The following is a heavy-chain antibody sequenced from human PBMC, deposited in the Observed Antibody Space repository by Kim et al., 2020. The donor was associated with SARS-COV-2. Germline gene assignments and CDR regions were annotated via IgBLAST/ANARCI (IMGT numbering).Heavy chain of an antibody. D-gene: IGHD6-13*01. CDR1: GFTFSSYA. CDR3: AKDSAYSNPRVVPDQGGVEYFQH. J-gene: IGHJ1*01. CDR2: ISGSGGST. Sequence: GGSLRLSCAASGFTFSSYAMSWVRQAPGKGLEWVSAISGSGGSTYYADSVKGRFTISRDNSKNTLYLQMNSLRAEDTAVYYCAKDSAYSNPRVVPDQGGVEYFQHWGQGTLVTVSS. V-gene: IGHV3-23*01.